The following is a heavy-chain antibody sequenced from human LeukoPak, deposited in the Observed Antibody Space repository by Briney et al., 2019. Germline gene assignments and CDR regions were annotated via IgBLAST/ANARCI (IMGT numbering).Heavy chain of an antibody. Sequence: SETLSLTCTVSGGSISSTSYYWGWIRQPPGKGLEWIGSIYYVGSTYYNPSLKSRVTISVDTSRNQFSLKLSSVTAADTAVYYCARLSMYYDFWSGYYYDYWGQGILVTVSS. CDR2: IYYVGST. D-gene: IGHD3-3*01. CDR3: ARLSMYYDFWSGYYYDY. CDR1: GGSISSTSYY. V-gene: IGHV4-39*01. J-gene: IGHJ4*02.